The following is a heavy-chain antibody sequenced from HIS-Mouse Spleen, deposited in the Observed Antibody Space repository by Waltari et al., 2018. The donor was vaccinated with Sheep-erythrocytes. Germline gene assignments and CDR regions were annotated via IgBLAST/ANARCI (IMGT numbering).Heavy chain of an antibody. CDR2: INPNRGGR. J-gene: IGHJ1*01. Sequence: QVQLVQSGAEVKKPGASVKVSCKASGYTFTGYYMHWVRQAPGQGLEWMGWINPNRGGRNIAQKFQGRVTMTGDTSSSTAYMELSRLRSDDTAVYYCARGYCSSTSCYGYFQHWGQGTLVTVSS. CDR1: GYTFTGYY. CDR3: ARGYCSSTSCYGYFQH. V-gene: IGHV1-2*02. D-gene: IGHD2-2*01.